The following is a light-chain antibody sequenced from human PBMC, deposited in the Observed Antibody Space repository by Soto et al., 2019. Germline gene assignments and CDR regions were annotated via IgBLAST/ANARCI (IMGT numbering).Light chain of an antibody. Sequence: QSVLTQPPSMSGAPGQRVTISCTGSSSNIAAGYDVHWHQQPPGAAPKLLIYANPNRPSGVPDRFSGSKSGTTASLAITGLQAEDEADYYCQSYDANLNGYVFGPGTKLTVL. CDR3: QSYDANLNGYV. V-gene: IGLV1-40*01. J-gene: IGLJ1*01. CDR2: ANP. CDR1: SSNIAAGYD.